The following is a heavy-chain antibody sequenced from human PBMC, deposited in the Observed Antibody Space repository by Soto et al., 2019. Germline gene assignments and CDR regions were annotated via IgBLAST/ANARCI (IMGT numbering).Heavy chain of an antibody. CDR2: ISYDGNNQ. CDR1: GFTFNNYA. D-gene: IGHD3-22*01. Sequence: QVQLVESGGGVVQPGRSLRLSCAASGFTFNNYAMHWVRQAPGKGLEWVAVISYDGNNQYYADSVKGRFAISRGNSKNTLYLQMNSLRDEDTAVYYCARDRVYYYDSSGYYNFEYWGQGSLVTVSS. CDR3: ARDRVYYYDSSGYYNFEY. V-gene: IGHV3-30*09. J-gene: IGHJ4*02.